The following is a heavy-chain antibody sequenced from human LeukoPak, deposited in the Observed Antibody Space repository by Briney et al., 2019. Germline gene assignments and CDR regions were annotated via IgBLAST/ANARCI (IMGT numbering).Heavy chain of an antibody. CDR3: ARDRGSSAYFPPSDY. D-gene: IGHD3-22*01. CDR2: INPSGGST. CDR1: GYTFASYY. Sequence: GASVKVSCKASGYTFASYYMHWVRQAPGQGLEWMGIINPSGGSTNYAQKFQGRVTMTRDTSTNTVYMELSSLRSEDTAVYYCARDRGSSAYFPPSDYWGQGTLVTVSS. V-gene: IGHV1-46*01. J-gene: IGHJ4*02.